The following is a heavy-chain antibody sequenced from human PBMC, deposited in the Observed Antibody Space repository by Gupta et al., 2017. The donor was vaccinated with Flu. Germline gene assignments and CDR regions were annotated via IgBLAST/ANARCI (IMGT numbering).Heavy chain of an antibody. V-gene: IGHV3-72*01. CDR2: SRNRANSYTT. CDR1: GFPFSDHN. Sequence: EVQLVESGGGLVQPAGSLRVPCEASGFPFSDHNIDLFRQTPGKGLEWVARSRNRANSYTTEYAASVKGRFTISRDDSKNSLYLQMNSLNPEDTAVYYCTRARYCSGGSCSFGVDVWGQGTTVTVSS. D-gene: IGHD2-15*01. J-gene: IGHJ6*02. CDR3: TRARYCSGGSCSFGVDV.